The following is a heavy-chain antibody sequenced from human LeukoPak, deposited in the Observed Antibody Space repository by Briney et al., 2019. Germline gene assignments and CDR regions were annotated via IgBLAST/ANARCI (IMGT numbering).Heavy chain of an antibody. D-gene: IGHD6-19*01. Sequence: AGGSLRLSCAASGFTFSTYGMHWVRQAPGKGLEWVAFIRYDGSNTYYADSVKGRFTISRDNSKNTLFLEMSSLKTEDTAVFYCAREFSESTHWLVRGFDYWGQGTLITVSS. CDR1: GFTFSTYG. CDR2: IRYDGSNT. V-gene: IGHV3-30*02. CDR3: AREFSESTHWLVRGFDY. J-gene: IGHJ4*02.